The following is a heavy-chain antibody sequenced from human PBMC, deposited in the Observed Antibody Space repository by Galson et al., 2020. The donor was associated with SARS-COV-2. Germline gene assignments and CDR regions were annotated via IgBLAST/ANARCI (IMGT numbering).Heavy chain of an antibody. D-gene: IGHD5-12*01. CDR2: IYASGAT. J-gene: IGHJ6*02. CDR3: AMEKHGYNGYYYYYGMDV. CDR1: GGSFNTYY. V-gene: IGHV4-4*07. Sequence: SQTLSLTCTVSGGSFNTYYWTWIRQSAGKGLEWIGRIYASGATDYNPSLTSRVTMSIDTSRNKFSLNLTSVTAADTAVYYCAMEKHGYNGYYYYYGMDVWGQGTTVTVSS.